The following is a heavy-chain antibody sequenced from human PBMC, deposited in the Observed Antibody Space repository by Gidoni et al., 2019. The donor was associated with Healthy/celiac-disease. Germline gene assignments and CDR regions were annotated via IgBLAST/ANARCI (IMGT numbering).Heavy chain of an antibody. CDR3: AKVWPSRIKAGATGYFDY. D-gene: IGHD1-26*01. J-gene: IGHJ4*02. CDR2: ISGSGGST. Sequence: EVQLLESGGGLVQPGGSMRLSCAASGFPFRSYAMSWVRQAPGKGLEWVAAISGSGGSTYYAYSVKGRLTISRDNSKNTLYLQMNSLRAEDTAVYYCAKVWPSRIKAGATGYFDYWGQGTLVTVSS. CDR1: GFPFRSYA. V-gene: IGHV3-23*01.